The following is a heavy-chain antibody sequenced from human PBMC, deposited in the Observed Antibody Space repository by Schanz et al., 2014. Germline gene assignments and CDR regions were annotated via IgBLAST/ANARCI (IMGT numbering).Heavy chain of an antibody. CDR1: GFTFSDYS. V-gene: IGHV3-48*01. Sequence: EVQLVESGGGWVQPGGSLRLSCAASGFTFSDYSMNWVRQAPGKGPEWVSYIRSSSTPIYYADSVKGRFTISRDNAKNSLYLQMNSLRAEDTAVYYCVRDILHRVYDSGSPWGQGTTVTVSS. J-gene: IGHJ6*02. CDR2: IRSSSTPI. D-gene: IGHD3-10*01. CDR3: VRDILHRVYDSGSP.